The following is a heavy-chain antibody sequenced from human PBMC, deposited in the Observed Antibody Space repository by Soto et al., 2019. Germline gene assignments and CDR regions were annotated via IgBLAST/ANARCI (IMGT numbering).Heavy chain of an antibody. D-gene: IGHD2-15*01. CDR3: ARDRCYDGTCYSASDS. CDR1: GFSFSTYN. V-gene: IGHV3-48*02. Sequence: HHRGSLTLSCSASGFSFSTYNMDWVRQAPGKGPEWIAYISTTSFTIYYADSVKGRFTISRDNDRNSLYLEMNSLRDEDTAVYYCARDRCYDGTCYSASDSWGQGTLVTV. J-gene: IGHJ5*01. CDR2: ISTTSFTI.